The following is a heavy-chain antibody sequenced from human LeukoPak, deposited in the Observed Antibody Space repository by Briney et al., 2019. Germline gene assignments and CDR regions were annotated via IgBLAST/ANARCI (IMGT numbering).Heavy chain of an antibody. D-gene: IGHD6-13*01. V-gene: IGHV1-2*02. CDR2: INPNSGGT. CDR1: VYTFTCYY. J-gene: IGHJ4*02. CDR3: ARVDQQKYYFDY. Sequence: GASVKVSCKASVYTFTCYYMHWVRQAPGQGLEWMGWINPNSGGTNYAQKFQGRVTMTRDTSISTAYMELSRLRSDDTAVYYCARVDQQKYYFDYWGQGTLVTVSS.